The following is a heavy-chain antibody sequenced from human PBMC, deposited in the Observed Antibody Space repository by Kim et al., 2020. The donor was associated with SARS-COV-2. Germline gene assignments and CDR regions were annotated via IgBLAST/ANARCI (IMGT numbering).Heavy chain of an antibody. CDR3: AREGLFKYCSGGSCSLDY. Sequence: SVKVSCKASGGTLSSYAISWVRQAPGQGLEWMGGIIPIFGTANYAQKVQGRVTITADESTSTAYMELSSLRSEDTAGYYCAREGLFKYCSGGSCSLDYWGQGTLVTVSS. CDR2: IIPIFGTA. CDR1: GGTLSSYA. V-gene: IGHV1-69*13. D-gene: IGHD2-15*01. J-gene: IGHJ4*02.